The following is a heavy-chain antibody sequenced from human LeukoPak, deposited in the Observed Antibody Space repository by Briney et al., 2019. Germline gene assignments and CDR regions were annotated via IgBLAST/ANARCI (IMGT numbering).Heavy chain of an antibody. Sequence: PSETLSLTCAVYGGSFSGYYWSWIRQPPGKGLEWIGEINHSGSTNYNPSLKSRVTISVDTSKNQFSLKLSSVTAADTAVYYCAREGYYYDSSGYYKYFDYWGQGTLVTVSS. CDR1: GGSFSGYY. D-gene: IGHD3-22*01. V-gene: IGHV4-34*01. CDR2: INHSGST. CDR3: AREGYYYDSSGYYKYFDY. J-gene: IGHJ4*02.